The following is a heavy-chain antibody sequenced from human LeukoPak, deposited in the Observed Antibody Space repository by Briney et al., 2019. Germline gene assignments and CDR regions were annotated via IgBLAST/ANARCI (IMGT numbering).Heavy chain of an antibody. CDR3: AREARYFDWLSPIDY. CDR2: ISSSSSYI. V-gene: IGHV3-21*01. Sequence: GGSLRLSCAASGFTFSSYGMSWVRQAPGKGLEWVSSISSSSSYIYYADSVKGRFTISRDNAKNSLYLQMNSLRAEDTAVYYCAREARYFDWLSPIDYWGQGTLVTVSS. CDR1: GFTFSSYG. J-gene: IGHJ4*02. D-gene: IGHD3-9*01.